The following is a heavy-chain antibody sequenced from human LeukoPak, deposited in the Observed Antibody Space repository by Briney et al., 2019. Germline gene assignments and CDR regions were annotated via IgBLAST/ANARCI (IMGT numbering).Heavy chain of an antibody. J-gene: IGHJ3*02. D-gene: IGHD1-20*01. CDR3: ARGIITGTRNGAFDI. CDR2: IIPIFGTA. CDR1: GGTFSSYA. Sequence: SVKVSCKASGGTFSSYAISWVRQAPGQGLEWMGGIIPIFGTANYAQKFQGRVTITTDESTSTAYMELSRLRSEDTAVYYCARGIITGTRNGAFDIWGQGTMVTVSS. V-gene: IGHV1-69*05.